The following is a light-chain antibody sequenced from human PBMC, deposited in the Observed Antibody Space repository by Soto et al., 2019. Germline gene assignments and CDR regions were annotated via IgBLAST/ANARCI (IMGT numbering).Light chain of an antibody. V-gene: IGKV3-11*01. Sequence: EIVLTQSPATLSLSPGERATLSCRASQSVSSYLAWYQQRPGQAPRLLIYDASSRATGIPARFSGSGSGTDFTLTISSLEAEDSAVYYCQQRSNWPSITFGQGTRLEIK. CDR3: QQRSNWPSIT. J-gene: IGKJ5*01. CDR2: DAS. CDR1: QSVSSY.